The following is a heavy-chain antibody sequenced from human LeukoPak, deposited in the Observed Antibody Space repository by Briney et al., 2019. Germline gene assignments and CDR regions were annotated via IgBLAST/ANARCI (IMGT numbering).Heavy chain of an antibody. V-gene: IGHV3-33*06. CDR1: GFTFSSYG. Sequence: PGGSLRLSCAASGFTFSSYGMHWVRQAPGKGLEWVAVIWYDGSNKYYADSVKGRFTISRDNSKNTLYLQMNSLRAEDTAVYYCAKDRSIAVAKYYFDYWGQGTLVTVSS. D-gene: IGHD6-19*01. CDR3: AKDRSIAVAKYYFDY. J-gene: IGHJ4*02. CDR2: IWYDGSNK.